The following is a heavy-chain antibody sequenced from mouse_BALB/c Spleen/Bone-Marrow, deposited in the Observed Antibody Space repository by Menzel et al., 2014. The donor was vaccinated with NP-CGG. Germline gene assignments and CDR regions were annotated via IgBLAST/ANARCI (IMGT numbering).Heavy chain of an antibody. Sequence: VQLQRSGAELVKPGASVKLSCTASGFNIKDTYMYWVKQRPEQGLEWIGRIDPANGNTKYDPKFQDKATITADTSSNTAYLQLSSLTSEDTAVYYCARYYYGSSLFAYWGQGTLVTVSA. J-gene: IGHJ3*01. CDR2: IDPANGNT. CDR3: ARYYYGSSLFAY. CDR1: GFNIKDTY. D-gene: IGHD1-1*01. V-gene: IGHV14-3*02.